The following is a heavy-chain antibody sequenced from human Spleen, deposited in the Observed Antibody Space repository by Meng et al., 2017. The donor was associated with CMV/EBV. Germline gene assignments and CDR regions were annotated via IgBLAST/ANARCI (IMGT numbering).Heavy chain of an antibody. V-gene: IGHV3-19*01. CDR3: VRIREIKAQIVVVPAAKQRGY. D-gene: IGHD2-2*01. Sequence: GESLKISCSASGFTFSNSDMNWVRQAPGKGLEWVSGVSWNGSRTHYADSVKGRFIISRDNSRNFLYQQMKSLRPEDMDVYYCVRIREIKAQIVVVPAAKQRGYWGQGTLVTVSS. CDR1: GFTFSNSD. CDR2: VSWNGSRT. J-gene: IGHJ4*02.